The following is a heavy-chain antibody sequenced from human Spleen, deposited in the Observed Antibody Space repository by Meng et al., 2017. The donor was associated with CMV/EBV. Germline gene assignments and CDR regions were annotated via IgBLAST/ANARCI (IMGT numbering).Heavy chain of an antibody. D-gene: IGHD1-14*01. V-gene: IGHV3-11*04. CDR1: GFTFSDFY. CDR3: ASISY. J-gene: IGHJ4*02. CDR2: ITTSGRTM. Sequence: GEALKISCAASGFTFSDFYISWIRQAPGKGLEWISYITTSGRTMFYADSVKGRFTISRDNAKNSQYLQMNSLRAEDTALYYCASISYWGQGTLVTVSS.